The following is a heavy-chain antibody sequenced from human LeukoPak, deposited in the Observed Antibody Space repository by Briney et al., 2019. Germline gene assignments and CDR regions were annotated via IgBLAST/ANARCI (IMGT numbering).Heavy chain of an antibody. D-gene: IGHD3-3*01. CDR1: GGSFSGYY. CDR3: ARTERITIFGVVIINWFDP. J-gene: IGHJ5*02. Sequence: PSETLSLTCAVYGGSFSGYYWSWIRQPPGKGLEWIGEINHSGSTNYNPSLKSRVTISVDTSKNQFSLKLSSVTAADTAVYYCARTERITIFGVVIINWFDPWGQGTLVTVSS. V-gene: IGHV4-34*01. CDR2: INHSGST.